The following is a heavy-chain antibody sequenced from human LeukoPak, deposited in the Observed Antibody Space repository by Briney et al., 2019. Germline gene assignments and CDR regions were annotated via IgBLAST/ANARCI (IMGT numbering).Heavy chain of an antibody. CDR1: GYFFKGYY. CDR3: ARGRHFDSGGYYAAFYFDL. V-gene: IGHV1-2*02. J-gene: IGHJ4*02. CDR2: INPDSGGT. Sequence: ASVTVSCKASGYFFKGYYIHWVRQAPGQDLEWMGWINPDSGGTKYAQMFQGSLTLTRDTSISTAYMELTSLTSDDAAVYYCARGRHFDSGGYYAAFYFDLWGQGTLVTVSS. D-gene: IGHD3-22*01.